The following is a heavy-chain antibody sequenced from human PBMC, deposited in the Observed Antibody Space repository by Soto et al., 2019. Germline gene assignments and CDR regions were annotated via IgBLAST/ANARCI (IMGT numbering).Heavy chain of an antibody. CDR2: ISSSSSYI. CDR3: ARVVYFDSSGYGL. D-gene: IGHD3-22*01. CDR1: GFTFSSYS. J-gene: IGHJ3*01. V-gene: IGHV3-21*01. Sequence: LSCAASGFTFSSYSMNWVRQAPGKGLEWVSSISSSSSYIYYADSVKGRFTISRDNAKNSVYLQMNSLRAEDTAVYYCARVVYFDSSGYGLWGQGTMVTV.